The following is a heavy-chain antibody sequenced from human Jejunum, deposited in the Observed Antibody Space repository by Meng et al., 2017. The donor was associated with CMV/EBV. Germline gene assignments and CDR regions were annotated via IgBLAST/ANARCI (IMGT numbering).Heavy chain of an antibody. CDR3: ASWYSSSSPYYYGMDV. J-gene: IGHJ6*02. D-gene: IGHD6-6*01. CDR1: TFKTHV. Sequence: TFKTHVMNWVRQAPGKGPEWVASISGSGSHTYYADSVKGRFTISRDNSKSMVYLHMSSLRGEDTAVYYCASWYSSSSPYYYGMDVWGQGTTVTVSS. V-gene: IGHV3-23*01. CDR2: ISGSGSHT.